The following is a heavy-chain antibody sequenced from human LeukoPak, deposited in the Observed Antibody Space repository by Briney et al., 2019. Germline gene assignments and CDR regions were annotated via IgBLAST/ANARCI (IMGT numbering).Heavy chain of an antibody. CDR2: ISGSSSYI. CDR3: ASAYGDYSSFDY. Sequence: GGSLRLSCAASGVTFSSYSMNWVRQAPGKGLEWVSSISGSSSYIYYADSVKGRFTISRDNAKNSLYLQMNSLRAEDTAVYYCASAYGDYSSFDYWGQGTLVIVSS. D-gene: IGHD4-17*01. V-gene: IGHV3-21*01. J-gene: IGHJ4*02. CDR1: GVTFSSYS.